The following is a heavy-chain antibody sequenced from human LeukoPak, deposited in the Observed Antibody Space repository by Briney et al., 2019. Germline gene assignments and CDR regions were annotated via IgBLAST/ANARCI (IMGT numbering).Heavy chain of an antibody. J-gene: IGHJ4*02. CDR2: IYYSGST. CDR1: GGSISSSSYY. Sequence: SETLSLTCTVSGGSISSSSYYWGWIRQLPGKGLEWIGSIYYSGSTYYNPSLKSRVTISVDTSKNQFSLKLSSVTAADTAVYYCARDSNDYLFDYWGQGTLVTVSS. V-gene: IGHV4-39*07. CDR3: ARDSNDYLFDY. D-gene: IGHD4-11*01.